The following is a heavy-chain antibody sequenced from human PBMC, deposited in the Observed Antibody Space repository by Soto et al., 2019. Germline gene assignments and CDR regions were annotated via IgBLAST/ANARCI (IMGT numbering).Heavy chain of an antibody. Sequence: EVQLLESGGGLVQPGGSLRLSCATSGFTFSDYGMNWVRQAPGKGLEWVSGISGSGGNTYYAESVKGRFNISRDNSKNTLYLQLNSLKGDDTAVYNCAKGKFGRYFDLWGRGTLVTVSS. CDR2: ISGSGGNT. CDR1: GFTFSDYG. J-gene: IGHJ2*01. D-gene: IGHD3-10*01. CDR3: AKGKFGRYFDL. V-gene: IGHV3-23*01.